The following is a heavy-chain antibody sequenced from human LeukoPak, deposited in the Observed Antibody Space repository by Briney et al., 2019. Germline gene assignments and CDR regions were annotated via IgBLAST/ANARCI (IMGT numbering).Heavy chain of an antibody. V-gene: IGHV6-1*01. J-gene: IGHJ3*01. Sequence: SQTLSLTCAISGDSVSRKSAGWNWIRQSPSRGLEWLGRIYYRSTWYSDFLTSRITISPDTYENQFSLHLDSVTPEDTAVYYCARGGLVRGSIDSLIAFDFWGQGTVVTVSS. D-gene: IGHD3-10*01. CDR2: IYYRSTWYS. CDR3: ARGGLVRGSIDSLIAFDF. CDR1: GDSVSRKSAG.